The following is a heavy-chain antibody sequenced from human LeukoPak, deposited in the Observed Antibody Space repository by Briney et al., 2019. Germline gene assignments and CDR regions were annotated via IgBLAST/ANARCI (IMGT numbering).Heavy chain of an antibody. V-gene: IGHV4-59*01. CDR1: GGSISSYY. CDR3: ARDPLVGYCSGGSCSDAFDI. Sequence: PSETLSLTCTVSGGSISSYYWSWIRQPPGKGLEWIGYIYYSGSTNYNPSLKSRVTISVDTSKNQFSLKLSSVTAADTAVYYCARDPLVGYCSGGSCSDAFDIWGQGTMFTVSS. CDR2: IYYSGST. D-gene: IGHD2-15*01. J-gene: IGHJ3*02.